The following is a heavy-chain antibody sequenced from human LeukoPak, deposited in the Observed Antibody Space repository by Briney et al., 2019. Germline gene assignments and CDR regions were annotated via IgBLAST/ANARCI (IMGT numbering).Heavy chain of an antibody. D-gene: IGHD4-17*01. CDR1: GFTFSSSW. Sequence: GGSLRLSCAASGFTFSSSWMTWVRQAPGKGLEWVANINQDGGEKYYVDSVKGRFTISRDNAKNSLYLQMNSLKAEDTAVYYCTRSDDYGASGDYWGQGTLVTVSS. V-gene: IGHV3-7*01. CDR2: INQDGGEK. CDR3: TRSDDYGASGDY. J-gene: IGHJ4*02.